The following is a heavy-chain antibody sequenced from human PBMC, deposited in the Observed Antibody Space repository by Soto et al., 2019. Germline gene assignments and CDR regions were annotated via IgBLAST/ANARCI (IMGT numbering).Heavy chain of an antibody. CDR2: INHSGST. Sequence: SETLSLTCAVYGGSFSGYYWSWIRQPPGKGLEWIGEINHSGSTNYNPSLKSRVTISVDTSKNQFSMKLSSVTAADTAVYYCARGVWGDMLTGYNYYYYGMDVWDQGTRGTFSS. D-gene: IGHD3-9*01. CDR3: ARGVWGDMLTGYNYYYYGMDV. CDR1: GGSFSGYY. J-gene: IGHJ6*02. V-gene: IGHV4-34*01.